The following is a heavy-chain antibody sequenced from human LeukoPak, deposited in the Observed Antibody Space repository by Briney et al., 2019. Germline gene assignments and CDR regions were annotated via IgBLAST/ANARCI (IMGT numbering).Heavy chain of an antibody. Sequence: SETLSLTCTVSGDSISTHHWNWIRQPPGRGLEWIGQVYYSGTTNYNPSLQSRVTISPDTPKNQFSLTLTSVTAADTAVYYCVRRRYYDSDGFWYYFDYWGQGTLVTVSS. V-gene: IGHV4-59*08. CDR3: VRRRYYDSDGFWYYFDY. CDR1: GDSISTHH. D-gene: IGHD3-22*01. J-gene: IGHJ4*02. CDR2: VYYSGTT.